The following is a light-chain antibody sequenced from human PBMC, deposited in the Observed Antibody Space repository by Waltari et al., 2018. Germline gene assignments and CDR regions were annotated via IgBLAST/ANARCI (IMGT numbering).Light chain of an antibody. CDR3: QQFHSLPYT. CDR2: DAS. V-gene: IGKV1-33*01. Sequence: DIQMTQSPPSLSASVGDRVTFTCQATQDITTSLSWFQQKPGEAPRLLIYDASTLQPGVPSRFSGSGSATGFSLTITSLQLDDSATYYCQQFHSLPYTFARGTKLHIK. J-gene: IGKJ2*01. CDR1: QDITTS.